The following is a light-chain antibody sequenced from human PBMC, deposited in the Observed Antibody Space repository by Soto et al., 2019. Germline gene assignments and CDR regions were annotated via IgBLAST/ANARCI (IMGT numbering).Light chain of an antibody. V-gene: IGKV3-15*01. Sequence: EIVMTQSPATLSVSPGERVILSCRASQSISTNLAWYQYIPGQAPRLLIYAASTRATGIPARFSGSGSGTDFTLSITSLQSEDHAVYYCHQYNNWPPWTFGQGTKVDIK. J-gene: IGKJ1*01. CDR3: HQYNNWPPWT. CDR1: QSISTN. CDR2: AAS.